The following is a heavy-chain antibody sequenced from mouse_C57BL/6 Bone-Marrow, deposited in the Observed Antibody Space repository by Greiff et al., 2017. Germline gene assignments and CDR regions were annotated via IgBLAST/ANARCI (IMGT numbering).Heavy chain of an antibody. CDR1: GFSLTSYG. D-gene: IGHD1-1*01. CDR3: ASPTTLVATRYFDV. Sequence: VQLKESGPGLVQPSQSLSITCTVSGFSLTSYGVHWVRQSPGKGLEWLGVIWSGGSTDYNAAFISRLSISKDNSKSQVFFKMNSLQADDTAIYYWASPTTLVATRYFDVWGTGTTVTVSS. CDR2: IWSGGST. V-gene: IGHV2-2*01. J-gene: IGHJ1*03.